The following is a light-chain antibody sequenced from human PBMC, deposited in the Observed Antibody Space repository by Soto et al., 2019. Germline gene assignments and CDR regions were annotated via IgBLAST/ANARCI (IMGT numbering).Light chain of an antibody. V-gene: IGLV1-40*01. CDR3: QSYDSSLSGWV. CDR1: SSNIGAGFD. CDR2: GNI. Sequence: QAVVTQPPSVSGAPGQRVTISCTGSSSNIGAGFDVHWYQQLPGIAPKLLIYGNINRPSGVPDRFSASKSDTSASLAITGLQAEDEADYSCQSYDSSLSGWVFGGGTKVTVL. J-gene: IGLJ3*02.